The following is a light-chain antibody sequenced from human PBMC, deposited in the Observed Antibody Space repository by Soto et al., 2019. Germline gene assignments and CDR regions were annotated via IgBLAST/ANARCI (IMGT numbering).Light chain of an antibody. CDR1: QGINNY. Sequence: DIQMTQSPSSLSASVGDRVTITCRASQGINNYLAWFQQKPGRAPKSLIYATYSLQSGVTSKFSGSGSGTDFTLTISSLQPEEFATYYCQQYDSFPRTCGQGTKVEIK. CDR3: QQYDSFPRT. J-gene: IGKJ1*01. V-gene: IGKV1-16*02. CDR2: ATY.